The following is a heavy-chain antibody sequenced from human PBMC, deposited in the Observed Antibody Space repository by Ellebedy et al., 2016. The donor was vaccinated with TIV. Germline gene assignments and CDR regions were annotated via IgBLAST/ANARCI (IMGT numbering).Heavy chain of an antibody. CDR3: ARAAYSASRYGMDV. CDR2: IDWDNDK. J-gene: IGHJ6*02. V-gene: IGHV2-70*04. CDR1: GFSVTTSGTR. Sequence: SGPTLVKPTQTLTLTCTFSGFSVTTSGTRVSWIRQPPGMALEWLGRIDWDNDKHYSTSLKTRLTISRDTSKKQVVLRLTNMGPVDTATYYCARAAYSASRYGMDVWGQGTTVTVSS. D-gene: IGHD1-26*01.